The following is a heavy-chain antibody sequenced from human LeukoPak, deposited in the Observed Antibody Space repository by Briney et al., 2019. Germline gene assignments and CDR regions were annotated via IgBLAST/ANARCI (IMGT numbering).Heavy chain of an antibody. J-gene: IGHJ4*02. D-gene: IGHD4/OR15-4a*01. CDR3: ANSLDYGVKKYFDY. CDR2: ISGSGGST. CDR1: GFTFSSYA. V-gene: IGHV3-23*01. Sequence: PGGSLRLSCAASGFTFSSYAMSWVRQAPGKGQEWVSAISGSGGSTYYADSVKGRFTISRDNSKNTLYLQMNSLRAEDTAVYYCANSLDYGVKKYFDYWGQGTLVTVSS.